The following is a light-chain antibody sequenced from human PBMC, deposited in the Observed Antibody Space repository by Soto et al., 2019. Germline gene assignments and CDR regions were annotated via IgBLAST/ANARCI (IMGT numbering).Light chain of an antibody. CDR1: SSDVGGYYS. Sequence: QSALTQPASVSGSPGQSIAISCTGTSSDVGGYYSVSWYQQHPGKAPKLVIYDVSNRPSGVSNRFSGSKSGNTASLTISGLQAEDEADYYCSSYTSSRTRVFGGGTKLTVL. V-gene: IGLV2-14*01. CDR3: SSYTSSRTRV. J-gene: IGLJ2*01. CDR2: DVS.